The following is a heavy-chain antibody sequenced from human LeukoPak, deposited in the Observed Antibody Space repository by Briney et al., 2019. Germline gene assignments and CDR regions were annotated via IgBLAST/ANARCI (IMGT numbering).Heavy chain of an antibody. CDR2: INHSGST. CDR1: GGSFSGYY. D-gene: IGHD5-12*01. J-gene: IGHJ4*02. CDR3: ASTVDIVATVDY. Sequence: SETLSLTCAVYGGSFSGYYWSWIRQPPGKGLDWIGEINHSGSTNYNPSLKSRVTISVDTSKNQFSLKLSSVTAADTAVYYCASTVDIVATVDYWGQGTLVTVSS. V-gene: IGHV4-34*01.